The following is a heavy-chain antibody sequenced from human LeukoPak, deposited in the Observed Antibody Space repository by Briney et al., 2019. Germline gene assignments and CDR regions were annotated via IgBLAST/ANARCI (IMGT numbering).Heavy chain of an antibody. CDR1: GFTLSSYG. V-gene: IGHV3-30*18. CDR3: AKESDIVVVPAADYYYGMDV. J-gene: IGHJ6*04. CDR2: ISYDGSNK. D-gene: IGHD2-2*01. Sequence: GGSLRLSCAASGFTLSSYGMHWVRQAPGKGLEWVAVISYDGSNKYYADSVKGRFTISRDNSKNTLYLQMNSLRAEDTAVYYCAKESDIVVVPAADYYYGMDVWGKGTTVTVSS.